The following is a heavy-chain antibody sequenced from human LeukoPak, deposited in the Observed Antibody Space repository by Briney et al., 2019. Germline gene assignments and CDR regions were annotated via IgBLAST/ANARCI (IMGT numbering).Heavy chain of an antibody. Sequence: GASLKISCKGSGYSFTSYWIGWVRQVPGKGLEWMGIIYPGDSDTRYSPSFQGQVTISADKSISTAYLQWSSLKASDTAMYYCARVSPFYDSSGYNDYWGQGTLVTVSS. V-gene: IGHV5-51*01. D-gene: IGHD3-22*01. CDR3: ARVSPFYDSSGYNDY. J-gene: IGHJ4*02. CDR2: IYPGDSDT. CDR1: GYSFTSYW.